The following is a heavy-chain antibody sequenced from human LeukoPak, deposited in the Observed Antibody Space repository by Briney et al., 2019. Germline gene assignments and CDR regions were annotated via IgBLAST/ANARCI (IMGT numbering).Heavy chain of an antibody. CDR1: GDSVSSNSAA. D-gene: IGHD6-13*01. J-gene: IGHJ3*02. V-gene: IGHV6-1*01. CDR2: TYYRSKWYN. Sequence: SQTLSLTCAISGDSVSSNSAAWNWIRQSPSRGLEWLGSTYYRSKWYNNYAVSVKSRITIKTDTSKNQFSLQLNSVTPEDTAVYYCAGDSDGNDAFDIWGQGTMVTVSS. CDR3: AGDSDGNDAFDI.